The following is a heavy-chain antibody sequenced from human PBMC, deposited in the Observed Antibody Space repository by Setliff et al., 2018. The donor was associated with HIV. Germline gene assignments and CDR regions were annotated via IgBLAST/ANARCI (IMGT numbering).Heavy chain of an antibody. V-gene: IGHV1-69*04. J-gene: IGHJ3*01. CDR1: GGTFSAYA. CDR2: IISILGTP. D-gene: IGHD2-15*01. Sequence: SVKVSCKASGGTFSAYAVNWVRQAPGQGLEWMGRIISILGTPNYSHKFQGRVTITADKSTTTTYMELSSLRSDDTAIYYCARDFHVLGYCSADSCPYDTSDVWGQGTMVTVSS. CDR3: ARDFHVLGYCSADSCPYDTSDV.